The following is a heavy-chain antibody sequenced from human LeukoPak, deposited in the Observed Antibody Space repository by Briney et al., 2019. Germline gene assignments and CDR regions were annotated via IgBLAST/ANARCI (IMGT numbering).Heavy chain of an antibody. Sequence: ASVKVSCKASGYTFTSYGISWVRQAPGQGLEWMGWISAYNGNTNYAQKLQGRVTMTTDTSTSTAYMELRRLRSDDTAVYYCARDRPLTRIEMATIRPWDYWGQGTLVTVSS. CDR3: ARDRPLTRIEMATIRPWDY. CDR1: GYTFTSYG. J-gene: IGHJ4*02. V-gene: IGHV1-18*01. D-gene: IGHD5-24*01. CDR2: ISAYNGNT.